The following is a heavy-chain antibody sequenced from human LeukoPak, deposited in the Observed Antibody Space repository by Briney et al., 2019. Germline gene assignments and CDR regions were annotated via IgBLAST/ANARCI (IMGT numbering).Heavy chain of an antibody. Sequence: PSETLSLTCTVSGASISSYYWSWIRQPPGKGLEWIGDIYYSGSTKYNPSLKSRVTISVDTSKNQFSLKLSSVTAADTAVYYCASLNGRLRGTTSGYFQHWGQGTLVTVSS. V-gene: IGHV4-59*01. J-gene: IGHJ1*01. D-gene: IGHD4-17*01. CDR1: GASISSYY. CDR3: ASLNGRLRGTTSGYFQH. CDR2: IYYSGST.